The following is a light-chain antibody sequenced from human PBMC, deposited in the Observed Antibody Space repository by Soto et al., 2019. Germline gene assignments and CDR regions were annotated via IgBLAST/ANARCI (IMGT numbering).Light chain of an antibody. J-gene: IGLJ1*01. Sequence: SVLTQPASVSGSPGQSITISCTGTSSDVGGYNYVSWYQQHPGKVPQLMIYEVSNRPSGVSNRFSGSKSGNTASLTVSGLQVEDEAGYYCTSYTTSDTFVFGTGTKVTVL. V-gene: IGLV2-14*01. CDR2: EVS. CDR3: TSYTTSDTFV. CDR1: SSDVGGYNY.